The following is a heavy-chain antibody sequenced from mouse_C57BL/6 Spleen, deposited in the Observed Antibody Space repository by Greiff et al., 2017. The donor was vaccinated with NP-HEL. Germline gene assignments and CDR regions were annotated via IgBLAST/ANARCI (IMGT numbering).Heavy chain of an antibody. CDR2: INYDGSST. J-gene: IGHJ2*01. Sequence: EVKLVESEGGLVQPGSSMKLSCTASGFTFSDYYMAWVRQVPEKGLEWVANINYDGSSTYYLDSLKSRFIISRDNAKNILYLQMSSLKSEDTATYYCAREAYYDYDGFDYWGQGTTLTVSS. CDR3: AREAYYDYDGFDY. V-gene: IGHV5-16*01. CDR1: GFTFSDYY. D-gene: IGHD2-4*01.